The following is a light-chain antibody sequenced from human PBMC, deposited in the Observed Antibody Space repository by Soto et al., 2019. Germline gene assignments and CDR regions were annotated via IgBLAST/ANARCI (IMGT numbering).Light chain of an antibody. CDR2: GAS. Sequence: IVMTQSPPTLSVSPGERATLSCRASQSVSSNLAWYQQKPGQAPRLLIYGASTRATGIPARFSGSGSGTEFTLTISSLQSEDFAVYYCQQYNNWPPWTFGQGTNVDIK. CDR3: QQYNNWPPWT. CDR1: QSVSSN. V-gene: IGKV3-15*01. J-gene: IGKJ1*01.